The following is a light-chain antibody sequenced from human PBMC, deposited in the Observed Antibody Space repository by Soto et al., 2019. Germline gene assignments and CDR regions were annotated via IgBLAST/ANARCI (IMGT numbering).Light chain of an antibody. CDR1: QSVSSN. J-gene: IGKJ1*01. CDR3: QQRSNWPPTWT. V-gene: IGKV3-11*01. CDR2: DAS. Sequence: EIFLTQSPATLSLSQWERATLSWRAIQSVSSNLAWYQQKPGQAPRLLIYDASNRATGIPARFSGSGSGTDFTLTISSLEPEDFAVYYCQQRSNWPPTWTFGQGTKVDIK.